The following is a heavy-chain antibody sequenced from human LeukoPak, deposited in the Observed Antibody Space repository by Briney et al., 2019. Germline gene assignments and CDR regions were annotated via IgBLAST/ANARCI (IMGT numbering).Heavy chain of an antibody. J-gene: IGHJ4*02. CDR3: ARTTIFGPVVLSDH. V-gene: IGHV4-59*01. D-gene: IGHD3/OR15-3a*01. CDR2: IAYSARTNYRST. Sequence: SETLSLTCTVSGGSMKYYYWSWIRQSPGKALEFIGSIAYSARTNYRSTKYNPSLNSRVTMSLDTSVDQFSLKLTSVTAADTAIYYCARTTIFGPVVLSDHWGQGTLVTVSS. CDR1: GGSMKYYY.